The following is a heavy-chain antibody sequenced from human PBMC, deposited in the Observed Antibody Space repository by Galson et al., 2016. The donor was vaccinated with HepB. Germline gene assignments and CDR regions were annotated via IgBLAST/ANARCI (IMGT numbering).Heavy chain of an antibody. CDR1: GFTFSTYG. D-gene: IGHD6-13*01. J-gene: IGHJ4*02. CDR3: AKDPHPYSSSWYYFDY. CDR2: ISYDGSHK. Sequence: SLRLSCAASGFTFSTYGMHWVRQAPGKALEWVAVISYDGSHKYYADSVKGRFTVSRDNSKNTLYLQMNSLRAEDTAVYYSAKDPHPYSSSWYYFDYWGQGTLVTVSS. V-gene: IGHV3-30*18.